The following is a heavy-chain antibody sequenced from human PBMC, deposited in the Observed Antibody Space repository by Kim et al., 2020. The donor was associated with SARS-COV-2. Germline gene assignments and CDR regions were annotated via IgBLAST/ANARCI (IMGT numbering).Heavy chain of an antibody. CDR1: GGTFSSYA. CDR2: IIPIFGTA. V-gene: IGHV1-69*13. D-gene: IGHD3-10*01. CDR3: ARVLGGSGIPRRYFDY. J-gene: IGHJ4*02. Sequence: SVKVSCKASGGTFSSYAISWVRQAPGQGLEWMGGIIPIFGTANYAQKFQGRVTITADESTSTAYMELSSLRSEDTAVYYCARVLGGSGIPRRYFDYWGQGTLVTVSS.